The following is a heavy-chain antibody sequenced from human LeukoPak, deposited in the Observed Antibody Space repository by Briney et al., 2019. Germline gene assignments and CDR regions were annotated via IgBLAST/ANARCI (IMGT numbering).Heavy chain of an antibody. Sequence: GGSLRLSCAASGFTFSGSAMHWVRQASGKGLEWDGRIRSKANSYATAYAASVKGRFTISRDDSKNTAYLQMNSLKTEDTAVYYCTRQTLDYYYMDVWGKGTTVTVSS. CDR3: TRQTLDYYYMDV. V-gene: IGHV3-73*01. J-gene: IGHJ6*03. CDR2: IRSKANSYAT. CDR1: GFTFSGSA.